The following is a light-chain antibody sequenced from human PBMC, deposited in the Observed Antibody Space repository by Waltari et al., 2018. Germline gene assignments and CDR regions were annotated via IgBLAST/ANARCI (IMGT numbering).Light chain of an antibody. J-gene: IGKJ4*01. CDR2: CAY. CDR1: QGISSY. CDR3: QQYYSYPLT. V-gene: IGKV1-8*01. Sequence: AIRMTQSPSSFSASTGDRVTITCRASQGISSYLAWYQQKPGKAPKLLIYCAYTVQSGVPSAFSGSGSGTDFTLTISCLQSEDFATYYCQQYYSYPLTFGGGTKVEIK.